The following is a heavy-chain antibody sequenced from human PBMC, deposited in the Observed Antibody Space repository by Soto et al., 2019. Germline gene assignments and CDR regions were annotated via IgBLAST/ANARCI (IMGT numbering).Heavy chain of an antibody. CDR3: AKDLSGGSRRSSSSVLNY. D-gene: IGHD6-6*01. CDR2: ISYDGSNK. V-gene: IGHV3-30*18. J-gene: IGHJ4*02. Sequence: QVQLVESGGGVVQPGRSLRLSCAASGFTFSSYGMHWVRQAPGKGLEWVAVISYDGSNKYYADSVKGRFTISRDNSKNTLYLQMSSLRAEDTAVYYWAKDLSGGSRRSSSSVLNYWGQGTLVNVSA. CDR1: GFTFSSYG.